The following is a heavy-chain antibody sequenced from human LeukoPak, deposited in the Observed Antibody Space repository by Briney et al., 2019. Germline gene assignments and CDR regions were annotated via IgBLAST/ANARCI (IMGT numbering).Heavy chain of an antibody. J-gene: IGHJ4*02. V-gene: IGHV3-74*01. CDR2: INSDGSSK. D-gene: IGHD1-14*01. CDR3: ARPGSAPYLF. Sequence: GGSLRISCAASGFTFSSDWMHCVRQAPGKGLVWVSHINSDGSSKNYADSVKGRFTISRDNAKKTLYLQMNSLRAEDTAVYYCARPGSAPYLFWGQGTLVTVSS. CDR1: GFTFSSDW.